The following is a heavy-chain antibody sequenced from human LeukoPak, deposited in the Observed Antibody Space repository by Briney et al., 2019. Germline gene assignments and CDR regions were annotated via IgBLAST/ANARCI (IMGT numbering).Heavy chain of an antibody. Sequence: ASVKVSCKASGYTFTSYGISWVRQAPGQGLEWMGWISAYNGNTNYAQKLQGRVTITTDTSTSTAYMELRSLRSDDTAVYYCARGGDILTGYYSYWFDPWGQGTLVTVSS. CDR3: ARGGDILTGYYSYWFDP. V-gene: IGHV1-18*04. CDR1: GYTFTSYG. CDR2: ISAYNGNT. J-gene: IGHJ5*02. D-gene: IGHD3-9*01.